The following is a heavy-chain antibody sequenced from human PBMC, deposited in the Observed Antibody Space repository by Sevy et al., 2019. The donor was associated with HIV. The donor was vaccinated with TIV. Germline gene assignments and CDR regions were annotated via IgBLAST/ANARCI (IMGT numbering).Heavy chain of an antibody. J-gene: IGHJ4*02. CDR2: FDPEDGDPEDGKT. CDR1: GYTLAKFS. D-gene: IGHD3-22*01. V-gene: IGHV1-24*01. Sequence: ASVKVSCKVSGYTLAKFSIHWVRQAPGKGLEWMTSFDPEDGDPEDGKTIYAQKFLGRVTMTEDTSTDTAYMELSSLRSDDTAVYYCATTKDYYDSTRYPFDYWGQGTLVTVSS. CDR3: ATTKDYYDSTRYPFDY.